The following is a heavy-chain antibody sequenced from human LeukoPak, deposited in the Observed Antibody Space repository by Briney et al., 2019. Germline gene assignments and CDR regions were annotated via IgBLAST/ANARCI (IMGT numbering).Heavy chain of an antibody. CDR1: GGSFSGYY. Sequence: SETLSLTCAVYGGSFSGYYWSWIRQPPGKGLEWIGEINHSGSTNYNPSLKSRVTISVDTSKNQFSLKLSSVTAADTAVYYCARILPYYYDSSGYSSDAFDIWGQGTMVTVSS. V-gene: IGHV4-34*01. D-gene: IGHD3-22*01. CDR2: INHSGST. J-gene: IGHJ3*02. CDR3: ARILPYYYDSSGYSSDAFDI.